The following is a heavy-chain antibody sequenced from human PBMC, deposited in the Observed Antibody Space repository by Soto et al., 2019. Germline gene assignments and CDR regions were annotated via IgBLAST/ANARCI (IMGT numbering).Heavy chain of an antibody. D-gene: IGHD3-16*01. V-gene: IGHV1-8*01. J-gene: IGHJ6*02. CDR1: RYTFIGYG. CDR3: TRGQEVWWNAGPLGLHGLDV. CDR2: MNPSSANT. Sequence: ASVKVSCKASRYTFIGYGINWVRQAPGQGLEWMGWMNPSSANTGYAQKFQGRISMTRNTSMNTAYMELNSLTSEDTAVYYCTRGQEVWWNAGPLGLHGLDVWGQGTTVTVSS.